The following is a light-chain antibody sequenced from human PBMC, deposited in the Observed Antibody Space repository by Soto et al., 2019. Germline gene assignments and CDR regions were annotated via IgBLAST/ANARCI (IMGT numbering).Light chain of an antibody. V-gene: IGKV1-17*01. CDR3: LQHDSYPLT. Sequence: DIKMTQSPSSLSAAVGDRVTITCRASQGIRNDLAWYQQKAGKAPKRLIYVASSLQSGVPSRFSGSVSGTEFTLTINSLQPEDFATYFCLQHDSYPLTFGQGTRLE. CDR1: QGIRND. J-gene: IGKJ5*01. CDR2: VAS.